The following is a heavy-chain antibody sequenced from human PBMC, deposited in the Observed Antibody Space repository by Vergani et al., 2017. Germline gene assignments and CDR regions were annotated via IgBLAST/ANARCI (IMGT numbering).Heavy chain of an antibody. CDR3: WRDHKIVVDAMVRGVITWFDP. D-gene: IGHD3-10*01. CDR2: IIPIFGTA. CDR1: GGTFSSYA. V-gene: IGHV1-69*01. J-gene: IGHJ5*02. Sequence: QVQLVQSGAEVKKPGSSVKVSCKASGGTFSSYALSWVRQAPGQGLEWMGGIIPIFGTANYAQKFQGRVTITADESTSTAYMELSSLRSEDTAVYYCWRDHKIVVDAMVRGVITWFDPWGQGTLVTVSS.